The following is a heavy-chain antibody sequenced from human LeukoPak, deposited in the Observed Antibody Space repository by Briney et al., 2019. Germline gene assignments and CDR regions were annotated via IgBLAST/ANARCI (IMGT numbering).Heavy chain of an antibody. CDR3: ARAMITFGGVIVIPFDP. CDR1: GGSFSGYY. J-gene: IGHJ5*02. Sequence: SETLSRTCAVYGGSFSGYYWSWIRQPPGKGLEWSGEINHSGSTNYNPSLKSRVTIAVDTSKNQFSLKLSSVTAADTAVYYCARAMITFGGVIVIPFDPWGQGTLVTVSS. CDR2: INHSGST. D-gene: IGHD3-16*02. V-gene: IGHV4-34*01.